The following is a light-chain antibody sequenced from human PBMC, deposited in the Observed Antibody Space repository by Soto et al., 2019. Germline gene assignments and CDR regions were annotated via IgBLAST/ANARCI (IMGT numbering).Light chain of an antibody. V-gene: IGKV1-5*01. CDR3: QPYASYPYT. Sequence: DIQMTQSPSTLSASVGDRVTITCRASQSLSSWLAWYQEKPGKAPKVLIYDASRLESGVPSRFSGRESGTEFTLTLSSLQPDDFATYYCQPYASYPYTFGQGTKLEIK. J-gene: IGKJ2*01. CDR2: DAS. CDR1: QSLSSW.